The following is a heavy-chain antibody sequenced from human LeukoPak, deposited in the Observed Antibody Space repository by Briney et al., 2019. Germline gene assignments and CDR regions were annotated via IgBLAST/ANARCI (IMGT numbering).Heavy chain of an antibody. D-gene: IGHD2-15*01. Sequence: GASVKVSCKASGYTFTSYYIHWVRQAPGEGLEWMGIINPSGGSTNYAQKFQGRVTMTRDMSTSTVYMELSRLTSEDTAVYYCARDRGIVVVMDVWGKGTTVTVSS. V-gene: IGHV1-46*01. CDR1: GYTFTSYY. J-gene: IGHJ6*04. CDR2: INPSGGST. CDR3: ARDRGIVVVMDV.